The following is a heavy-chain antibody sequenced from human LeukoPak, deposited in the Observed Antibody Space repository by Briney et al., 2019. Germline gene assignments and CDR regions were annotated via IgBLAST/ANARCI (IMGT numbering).Heavy chain of an antibody. Sequence: SETLSLTCAVYGGSFSGYYWSWIRQPPGKGLEWIGEINHSGSTNYNPSLKSQVTISVDTSKNQFSLKLSSVTAADTAVYYCARGHRASVVILDYWGQGTLVTVSS. CDR2: INHSGST. CDR1: GGSFSGYY. D-gene: IGHD2/OR15-2a*01. CDR3: ARGHRASVVILDY. J-gene: IGHJ4*02. V-gene: IGHV4-34*01.